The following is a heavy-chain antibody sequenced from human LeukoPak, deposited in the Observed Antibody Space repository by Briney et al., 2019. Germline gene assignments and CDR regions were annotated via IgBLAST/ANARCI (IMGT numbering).Heavy chain of an antibody. Sequence: GASVKVSCKASGYTFTSYGISWVRQAPGQGLEWMGWISAYNGNTNYAQKLQGRVTMTTDTSTSTAYMELRSLRSDDTAVYYCARQFPTNIAAAGTFDYWGQGTLVTVSS. V-gene: IGHV1-18*01. CDR3: ARQFPTNIAAAGTFDY. CDR2: ISAYNGNT. J-gene: IGHJ4*02. D-gene: IGHD6-13*01. CDR1: GYTFTSYG.